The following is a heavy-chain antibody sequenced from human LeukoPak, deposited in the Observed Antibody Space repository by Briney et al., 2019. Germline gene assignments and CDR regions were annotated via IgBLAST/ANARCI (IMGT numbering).Heavy chain of an antibody. J-gene: IGHJ6*03. Sequence: SETLSLTCTVSGGSISSYYWSWIRQPAGKGLEWIGRIYTSGSTNYNPSLKSRVTMSVDTSKNQFSLKLSSVTAADTAVYYCARDLYCGGDCYSGGYNYYYMDVWGKGTTVTVSS. D-gene: IGHD2-21*02. CDR1: GGSISSYY. V-gene: IGHV4-4*07. CDR2: IYTSGST. CDR3: ARDLYCGGDCYSGGYNYYYMDV.